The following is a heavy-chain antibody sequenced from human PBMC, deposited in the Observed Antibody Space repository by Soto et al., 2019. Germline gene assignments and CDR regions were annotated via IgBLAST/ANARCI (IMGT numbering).Heavy chain of an antibody. Sequence: SETLSLTCAVYSGSFSGYYWSWIRQPPGKGLEWIAYISYTGATYYNPSLKSRVTILADTSKNQFSLKLNSVTSADTAVYYCARGGPVSVSPAWQLLGYFDYWGQGTLVTVSS. CDR3: ARGGPVSVSPAWQLLGYFDY. J-gene: IGHJ4*02. CDR1: SGSFSGYY. V-gene: IGHV4-34*09. D-gene: IGHD2-15*01. CDR2: ISYTGAT.